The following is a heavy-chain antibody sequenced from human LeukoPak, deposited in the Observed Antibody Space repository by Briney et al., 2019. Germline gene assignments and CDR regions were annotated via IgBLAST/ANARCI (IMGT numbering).Heavy chain of an antibody. Sequence: ASVKVSCKASGYAFTSYYMHWVRQAPGQGLEWMGGIIPIFGTANYAQKFQGRVTITADKSTSTAYMELSSLRSEDTAVYYCAIGPGVRPAPYWGQGTLVTVSS. D-gene: IGHD3-16*02. V-gene: IGHV1-69*06. CDR1: GYAFTSYY. J-gene: IGHJ4*02. CDR2: IIPIFGTA. CDR3: AIGPGVRPAPY.